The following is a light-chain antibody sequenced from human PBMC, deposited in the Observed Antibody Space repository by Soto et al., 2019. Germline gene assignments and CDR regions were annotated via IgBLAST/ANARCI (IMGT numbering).Light chain of an antibody. V-gene: IGKV1-5*01. Sequence: DIQMTQSPSTLSASVGDRFTITCRSSQSISSWLAWYQQKLGRAPRLLIYDASSLESGVPSRFSGSGYGTEFTLTISSLQPDDFATYYCQQYNTYSSLTFGGGTKV. J-gene: IGKJ4*01. CDR2: DAS. CDR3: QQYNTYSSLT. CDR1: QSISSW.